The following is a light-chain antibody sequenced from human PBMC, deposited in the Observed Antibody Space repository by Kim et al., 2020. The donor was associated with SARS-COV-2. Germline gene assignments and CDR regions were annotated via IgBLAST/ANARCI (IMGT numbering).Light chain of an antibody. CDR1: SSDIGAYNY. V-gene: IGLV2-8*01. CDR2: EVT. Sequence: PGQSVTISCTGTSSDIGAYNYVSWYQQHPGTPPKRVICEVTQRPSGVPNRFSGSKSGNTASLIISGLQAEDEADYYCSSYAGGRYVFGTGTKVTVL. J-gene: IGLJ1*01. CDR3: SSYAGGRYV.